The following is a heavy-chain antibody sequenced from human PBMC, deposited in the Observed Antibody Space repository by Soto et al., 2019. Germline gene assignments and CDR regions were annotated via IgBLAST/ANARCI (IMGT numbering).Heavy chain of an antibody. J-gene: IGHJ4*02. CDR3: ARGQEGIVATH. D-gene: IGHD5-12*01. CDR1: GGSLTGYY. Sequence: QVQLQQWGAGLLKPSETLSLTCTVNGGSLTGYYWSWIRQPPGKGLELIGEVKDGGSTNYSPSLRGRVSISADTSKNHFSLRLNSVTAADTAVYFCARGQEGIVATHWDQGALVTVSS. V-gene: IGHV4-34*01. CDR2: VKDGGST.